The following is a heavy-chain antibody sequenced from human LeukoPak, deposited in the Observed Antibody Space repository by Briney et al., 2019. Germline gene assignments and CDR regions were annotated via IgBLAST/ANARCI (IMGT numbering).Heavy chain of an antibody. Sequence: PSQTLSLTCTVSGGSISSGSYYWSWIRQPAGKGLEWIGRIYTSGSTNYNTSLKSRVTISVDTSKNQFSLKLSSVTAADTAVYYCARERDGSGTQRGLDYWGQGTLVTVSS. CDR3: ARERDGSGTQRGLDY. CDR1: GGSISSGSYY. CDR2: IYTSGST. J-gene: IGHJ4*02. V-gene: IGHV4-61*02. D-gene: IGHD3-10*01.